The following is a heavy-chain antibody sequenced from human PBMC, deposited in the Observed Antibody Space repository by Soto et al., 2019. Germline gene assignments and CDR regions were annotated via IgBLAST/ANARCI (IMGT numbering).Heavy chain of an antibody. CDR1: GGTFSSYA. CDR3: ARGGTPYYYDRSGYYADY. CDR2: IIPIFGTA. D-gene: IGHD3-22*01. J-gene: IGHJ4*02. V-gene: IGHV1-69*06. Sequence: QVHLVQSGAEVKKPGSSVKVSCKASGGTFSSYAISWVRQAPGQGLEWMGGIIPIFGTANYAQKFQGRVTITADKSTSKAYMELISLRSEDTAVYDCARGGTPYYYDRSGYYADYWGQGTLVTVSS.